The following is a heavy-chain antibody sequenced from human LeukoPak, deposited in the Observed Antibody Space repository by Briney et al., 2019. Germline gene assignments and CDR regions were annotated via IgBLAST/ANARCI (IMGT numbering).Heavy chain of an antibody. CDR2: IWYDGSNK. D-gene: IGHD4-17*01. V-gene: IGHV3-30*02. J-gene: IGHJ4*02. Sequence: GGSLRLSCAASGFTFSSYGMHWVRQAPGKGLEWVAVIWYDGSNKYYADSVKGRFTISRDNSKNTLYLQMYSLRAEDTAVYYCAKDKATDYALDYWGQGTLVTVSS. CDR3: AKDKATDYALDY. CDR1: GFTFSSYG.